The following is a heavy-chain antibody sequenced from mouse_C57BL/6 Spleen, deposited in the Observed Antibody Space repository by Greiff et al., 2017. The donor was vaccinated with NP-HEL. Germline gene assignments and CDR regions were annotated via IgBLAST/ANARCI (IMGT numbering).Heavy chain of an antibody. J-gene: IGHJ2*01. CDR3: AREYYGSSRLDY. CDR1: GYSFTGYF. D-gene: IGHD1-1*01. CDR2: INPYNGDT. Sequence: EVQLQQSGPELVKPGDSVKISCKASGYSFTGYFMNWVMQSHGKSLEWIGRINPYNGDTFYNQKFKGKATLTVDKSSSTAHMERRSLTSEDSAVYYCAREYYGSSRLDYWGQGTTLTVSS. V-gene: IGHV1-20*01.